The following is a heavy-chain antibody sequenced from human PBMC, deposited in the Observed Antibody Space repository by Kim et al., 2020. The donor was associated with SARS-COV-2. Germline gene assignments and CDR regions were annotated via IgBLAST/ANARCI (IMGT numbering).Heavy chain of an antibody. CDR3: AGAIWVVDY. J-gene: IGHJ4*02. Sequence: GTTYYAPSLKSRVTMSVDTSKTQFSLQLSSVTAADTAVYYCAGAIWVVDYWGQGTLVTVSS. CDR2: GTT. D-gene: IGHD2-15*01. V-gene: IGHV4-39*01.